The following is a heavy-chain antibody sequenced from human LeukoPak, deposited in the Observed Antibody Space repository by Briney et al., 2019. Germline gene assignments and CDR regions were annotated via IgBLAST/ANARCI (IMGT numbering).Heavy chain of an antibody. J-gene: IGHJ4*02. CDR2: MSFDGSNT. V-gene: IGHV3-30*03. D-gene: IGHD1-1*01. Sequence: GGSLRLSCAASGFTFSSYGMHWVRQAPGKGLEWVAVMSFDGSNTHYADSVKGRFTVSRDNSKNTLYLQVTSLRADDTAVYYCARDAGTWGYGYNFDCWGQGTLVTVSS. CDR3: ARDAGTWGYGYNFDC. CDR1: GFTFSSYG.